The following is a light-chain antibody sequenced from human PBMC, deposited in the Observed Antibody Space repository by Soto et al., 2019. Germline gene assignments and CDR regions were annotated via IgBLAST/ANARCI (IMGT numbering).Light chain of an antibody. CDR3: SSYTTSSTLVV. Sequence: QSALTQPASVSGSPGQSITISCTGTRNDVGGYNYVSWYQQHPGKAPKLMIYEVTNRPSGVSNRFSGSKSGNTASLTISGLQAGDDADYYCSSYTTSSTLVVFGGGTKLTVL. CDR1: RNDVGGYNY. CDR2: EVT. V-gene: IGLV2-14*01. J-gene: IGLJ3*02.